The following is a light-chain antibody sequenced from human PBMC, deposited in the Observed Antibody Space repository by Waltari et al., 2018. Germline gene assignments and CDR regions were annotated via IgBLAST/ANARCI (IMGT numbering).Light chain of an antibody. Sequence: QSALTQPASVSGSPDPSITIPCTGTGRDVGGYDYVSWYHQHQGKAPNLLIYDSSYRPSGVSIRFSGSKSGNTASLTISGLQPEDEGDYYCSSYTSSNTMVFGGGTKLTV. CDR2: DSS. J-gene: IGLJ3*02. V-gene: IGLV2-14*03. CDR1: GRDVGGYDY. CDR3: SSYTSSNTMV.